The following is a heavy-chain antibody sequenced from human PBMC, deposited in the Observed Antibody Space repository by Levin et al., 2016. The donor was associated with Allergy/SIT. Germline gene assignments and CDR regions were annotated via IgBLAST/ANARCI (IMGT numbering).Heavy chain of an antibody. D-gene: IGHD3-16*02. Sequence: LSLTCAASGFTFSSYSMNWVRQAPGKGLEWVSYISSSSSTIYYADSVKGRFTISRDNAKNSLYLQMNSLRDEDTAVYYCARDSDYVWGSYRYPRSGFDIWGQGTMVTVSS. V-gene: IGHV3-48*02. CDR2: ISSSSSTI. CDR3: ARDSDYVWGSYRYPRSGFDI. J-gene: IGHJ3*02. CDR1: GFTFSSYS.